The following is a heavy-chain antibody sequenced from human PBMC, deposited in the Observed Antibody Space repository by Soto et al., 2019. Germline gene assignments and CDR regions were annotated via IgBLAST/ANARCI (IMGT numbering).Heavy chain of an antibody. D-gene: IGHD4-4*01. CDR1: GFTFGYYA. V-gene: IGHV3-49*04. CDR3: TREWDSNYYYGMDV. CDR2: IRSKAYGGTT. J-gene: IGHJ6*02. Sequence: LRLSCTASGFTFGYYAMSWVRQAPGKGLEWVGFIRSKAYGGTTAYAASVKGRFTISRDDSKSIAYLQMNSLKTEDTAVYYCTREWDSNYYYGMDVWGQGTTVTVSS.